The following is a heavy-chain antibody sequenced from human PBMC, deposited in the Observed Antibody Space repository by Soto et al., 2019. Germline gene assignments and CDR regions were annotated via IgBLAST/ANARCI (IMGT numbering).Heavy chain of an antibody. CDR2: INPNSGGT. D-gene: IGHD5-18*01. Sequence: ASVKVSCKASGYTFTGYYMHWVRQAPGQGLEWMGWINPNSGGTNYAQKFQGWVTMTRDTSISTAYMELSRLRSDDAAVYYCARDGYSYGSALGDYYYYGMDVWGQGTTVTVSS. V-gene: IGHV1-2*04. CDR1: GYTFTGYY. J-gene: IGHJ6*02. CDR3: ARDGYSYGSALGDYYYYGMDV.